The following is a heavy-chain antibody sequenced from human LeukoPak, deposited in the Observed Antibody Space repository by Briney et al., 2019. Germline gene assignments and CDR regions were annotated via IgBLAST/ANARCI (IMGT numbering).Heavy chain of an antibody. CDR1: GFTFSGFW. J-gene: IGHJ5*02. CDR3: AKSDWFDP. CDR2: IKSDGSTT. V-gene: IGHV3-74*01. Sequence: GGSLRLSCAASGFTFSGFWMHWVRQVPGKGLVWVSRIKSDGSTTSYADSVKGRFTISRDNAKNTLYLQMNSLRAEDTAVYYCAKSDWFDPWGQGTLVTVSS.